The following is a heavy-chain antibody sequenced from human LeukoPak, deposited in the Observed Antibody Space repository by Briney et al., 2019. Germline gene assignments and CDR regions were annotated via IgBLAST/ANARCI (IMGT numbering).Heavy chain of an antibody. CDR1: GGSFSGYY. Sequence: SETLSLTCAVYGGSFSGYYWSWIRQPPGKGLEWIGEINHSGSTNYNPSLKSRVTISVDTSKNQFSLKLSSVTAADTAVYYCARDFAFARGYYMDVWGKGTTVTVSS. J-gene: IGHJ6*03. D-gene: IGHD3-10*01. CDR3: ARDFAFARGYYMDV. V-gene: IGHV4-34*01. CDR2: INHSGST.